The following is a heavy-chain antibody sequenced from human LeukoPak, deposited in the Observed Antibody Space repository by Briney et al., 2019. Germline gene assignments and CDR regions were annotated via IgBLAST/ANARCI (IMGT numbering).Heavy chain of an antibody. CDR1: GFTFSSYW. J-gene: IGHJ4*02. V-gene: IGHV3-7*01. Sequence: GGSLRLSCAASGFTFSSYWMSWVRQAPGKGLEWVANINKDGSDKNYVDSVKGRFTISRDNAKNSLYLQMNSLRAEDTAVYYCARGGGNYYDTSACYYLAAYWGQGILVTVSS. D-gene: IGHD3-22*01. CDR3: ARGGGNYYDTSACYYLAAY. CDR2: INKDGSDK.